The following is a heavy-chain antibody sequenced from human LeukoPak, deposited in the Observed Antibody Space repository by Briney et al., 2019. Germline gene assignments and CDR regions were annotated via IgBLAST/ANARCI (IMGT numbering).Heavy chain of an antibody. J-gene: IGHJ4*02. CDR3: TTGTGRSDFDD. Sequence: GRSLRLSCAASGLTFMNVWMRWVRQPPGKGLEWVGRIKSKDDGATRDFAAAVRGRSIISRNDSKKVVYLQMDALKTEDTAVYYCTTGTGRSDFDDWGQGTLVTVSS. CDR1: GLTFMNVW. D-gene: IGHD1-1*01. CDR2: IKSKDDGATR. V-gene: IGHV3-15*01.